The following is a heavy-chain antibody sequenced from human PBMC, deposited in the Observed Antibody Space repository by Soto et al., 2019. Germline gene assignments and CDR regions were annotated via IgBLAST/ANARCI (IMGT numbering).Heavy chain of an antibody. J-gene: IGHJ6*02. D-gene: IGHD6-13*01. CDR2: ISGSGGST. CDR3: AGQELVPELSYYGMDV. Sequence: GSLRLSCAASGFTFSSYAMSWVRQAPGKGLEWVSAISGSGGSTYYADSVKGRFTISRDNSKNTLYLQMNSLRAEDTAVYYCAGQELVPELSYYGMDVWGQGTTVTVSS. V-gene: IGHV3-23*01. CDR1: GFTFSSYA.